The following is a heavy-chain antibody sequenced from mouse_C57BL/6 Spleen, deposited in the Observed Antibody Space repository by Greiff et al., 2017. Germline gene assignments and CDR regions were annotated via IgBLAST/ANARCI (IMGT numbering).Heavy chain of an antibody. Sequence: QVQLQQSGAELVKPGASVKISCKASGYAFSSYWMNWVKQRPGKGLEWIGQIYPGDGDTNYNGKFKGKATLTADKSSSTAYMQLSSLTSEDSAVYFCARGDDAPYYFDYWGQGTTLTVSS. CDR1: GYAFSSYW. V-gene: IGHV1-80*01. CDR3: ARGDDAPYYFDY. D-gene: IGHD2-3*01. J-gene: IGHJ2*01. CDR2: IYPGDGDT.